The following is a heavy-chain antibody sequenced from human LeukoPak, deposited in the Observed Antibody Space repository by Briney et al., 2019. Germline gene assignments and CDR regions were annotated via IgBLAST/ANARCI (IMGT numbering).Heavy chain of an antibody. Sequence: PGGSLRLSCAASGFTFSNYWMHWVRQAPGKGLVWVSRINSDGRSRSYADSVRGRLTISRDNAKNTLYLQMNSLRAEDTAVYYCARDSDSCTGGSCSFDYWGQGTLITVSS. CDR1: GFTFSNYW. CDR3: ARDSDSCTGGSCSFDY. D-gene: IGHD2-8*02. J-gene: IGHJ4*02. CDR2: INSDGRSR. V-gene: IGHV3-74*01.